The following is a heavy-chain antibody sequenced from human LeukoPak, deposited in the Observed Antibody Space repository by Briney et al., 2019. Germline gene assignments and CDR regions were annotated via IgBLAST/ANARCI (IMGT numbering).Heavy chain of an antibody. D-gene: IGHD4-17*01. Sequence: GGSLRLSCAASGFTFSSYDMHWVRQATGKGLEWVSAIGTAGDTYYPGSVKGRFTISRENAKNSLYLQMNSLRAGDTVVYYCARDFMTTGMDVWGQGTTVTVSS. CDR3: ARDFMTTGMDV. CDR2: IGTAGDT. CDR1: GFTFSSYD. J-gene: IGHJ6*02. V-gene: IGHV3-13*01.